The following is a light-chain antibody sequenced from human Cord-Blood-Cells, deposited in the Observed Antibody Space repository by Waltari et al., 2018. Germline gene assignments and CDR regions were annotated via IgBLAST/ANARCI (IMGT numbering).Light chain of an antibody. Sequence: IQLTQSPYSLPASVGGRVSITCRAHQGISSWLAWYQQKPEKAPKPLIYAESSLQSGVPSRFSGSGSGTDFTLTISSLQPEDFATYYCQQYNSYPPTFGPGTKVDIK. V-gene: IGKV1D-16*01. J-gene: IGKJ3*01. CDR1: QGISSW. CDR3: QQYNSYPPT. CDR2: AES.